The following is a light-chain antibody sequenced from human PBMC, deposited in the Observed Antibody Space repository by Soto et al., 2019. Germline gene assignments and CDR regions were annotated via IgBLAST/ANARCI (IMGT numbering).Light chain of an antibody. CDR1: SGRSTYA. CDR3: QTWGTGIQV. J-gene: IGLJ3*02. Sequence: QSVLTQSPSASASLGASVNLTCTLSSGRSTYAIAWHQQQPEKGPRYLMKLNSDGSHSKGDGIPDRFSGSSSGAVRYLTISSLQSEDEADYYCQTWGTGIQVFGGGTKLTVL. V-gene: IGLV4-69*01. CDR2: LNSDGSH.